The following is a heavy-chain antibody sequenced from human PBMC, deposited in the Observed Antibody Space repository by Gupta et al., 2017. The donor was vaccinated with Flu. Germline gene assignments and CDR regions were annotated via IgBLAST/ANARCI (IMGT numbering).Heavy chain of an antibody. Sequence: QVQLQQWGAGLLKPSETLSLTCAVYGGSFSGYYWSWIRQPPGKGLEWIGEINHSGSTNYNPSLKSRVTISVDTSKNQFSLKLSSVTAADTAVYYCARKRGRAHPFYYYYYGMDVWGQGTTVTVSS. V-gene: IGHV4-34*01. CDR2: INHSGST. J-gene: IGHJ6*02. CDR1: GGSFSGYY. CDR3: ARKRGRAHPFYYYYYGMDV.